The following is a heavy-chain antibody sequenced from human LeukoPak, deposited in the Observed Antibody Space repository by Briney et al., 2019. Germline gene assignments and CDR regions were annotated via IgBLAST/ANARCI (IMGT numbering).Heavy chain of an antibody. Sequence: PGGSLRLSCAASGFTFRRYGMSWVRQAPGKGLEWVSVISDSDGSTYYADSVKGRFTISRDNSKNTLYLQMNSLRVEDTAVYYCAKEDLGEYSSVLIDYWGQGTLVTVSS. CDR2: ISDSDGST. CDR1: GFTFRRYG. D-gene: IGHD3-10*01. CDR3: AKEDLGEYSSVLIDY. J-gene: IGHJ4*02. V-gene: IGHV3-23*01.